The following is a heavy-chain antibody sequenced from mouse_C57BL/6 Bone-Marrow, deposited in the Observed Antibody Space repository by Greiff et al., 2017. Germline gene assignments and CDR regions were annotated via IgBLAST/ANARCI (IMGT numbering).Heavy chain of an antibody. CDR2: TSYDGSN. D-gene: IGHD1-1*01. V-gene: IGHV3-6*01. Sequence: EVQLQESGPGLVKPSQSLSLTCSATGYSITRGYYWNWIRQYPRNKLERMGYTSYDGSNNYNPSLKNRISITRDTSKNQFFLKLNSVTTEDTATYYFARESGSSLSFAYWGQGTLVTVSA. CDR3: ARESGSSLSFAY. J-gene: IGHJ3*01. CDR1: GYSITRGYY.